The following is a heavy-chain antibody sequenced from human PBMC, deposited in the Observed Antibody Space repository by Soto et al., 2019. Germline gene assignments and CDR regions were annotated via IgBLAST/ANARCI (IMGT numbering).Heavy chain of an antibody. Sequence: ASVKVSCKASGYTFTSYYMHWVRQAPGQGLEWMGIINPSGGSTSYAQKFQGRVTMTRDTSTSTVYMELSSLRSEDTAVYYCASGRTRSSITMIVVVDYGMDVWGQVTTVPVSS. CDR1: GYTFTSYY. CDR2: INPSGGST. D-gene: IGHD3-22*01. V-gene: IGHV1-46*01. CDR3: ASGRTRSSITMIVVVDYGMDV. J-gene: IGHJ6*02.